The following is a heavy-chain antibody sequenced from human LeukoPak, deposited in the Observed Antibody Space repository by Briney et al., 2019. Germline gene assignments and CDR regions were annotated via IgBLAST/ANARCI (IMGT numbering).Heavy chain of an antibody. Sequence: SETLSLTCTVSGGPISSSSYYWGWIRQPPGKGLEWIGSIYYTGSTYYNPSLKSRVTISVDTSKNQFSLKLSSVTAADTAVYYCAIQIAVAGLGWFDPWGQGTLVTVSS. CDR1: GGPISSSSYY. CDR3: AIQIAVAGLGWFDP. D-gene: IGHD6-19*01. V-gene: IGHV4-39*07. J-gene: IGHJ5*02. CDR2: IYYTGST.